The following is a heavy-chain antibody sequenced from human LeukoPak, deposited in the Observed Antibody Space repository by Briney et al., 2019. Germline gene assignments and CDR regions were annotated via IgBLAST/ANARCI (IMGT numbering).Heavy chain of an antibody. Sequence: GGSLRLSCAASGFTFSAYGMHWVRQAPVKGLEWVAFIRYDGSNKYYPDSVRGRFTVSRDNSENTLYLQMNSLRPEDTAVHYCAKVLGEYSIRSKPLDTWGQGTLVTVSS. V-gene: IGHV3-30*02. CDR2: IRYDGSNK. J-gene: IGHJ5*02. D-gene: IGHD6-13*01. CDR3: AKVLGEYSIRSKPLDT. CDR1: GFTFSAYG.